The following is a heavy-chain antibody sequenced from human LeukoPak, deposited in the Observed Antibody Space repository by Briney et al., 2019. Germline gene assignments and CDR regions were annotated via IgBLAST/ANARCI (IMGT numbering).Heavy chain of an antibody. J-gene: IGHJ6*03. CDR3: ARSSRRVGASTPYYYYFYMDV. CDR1: GFTFSSYA. Sequence: GGSLRLSCVAPGFTFSSYALSWVRQAPGKGLEWVSSVSNSGGTTYSADSVKGRFTISRDNSKNTLYLQMNSLRAEDTAVFYCARSSRRVGASTPYYYYFYMDVWGKGTTVTVSS. V-gene: IGHV3-23*01. CDR2: VSNSGGTT. D-gene: IGHD1-26*01.